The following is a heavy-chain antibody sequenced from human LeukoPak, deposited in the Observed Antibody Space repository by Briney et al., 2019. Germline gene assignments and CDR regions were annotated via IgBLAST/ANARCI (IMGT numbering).Heavy chain of an antibody. D-gene: IGHD5-12*01. Sequence: SETLSLTCTVFGDSISTYYWSWIRQPPGKGLEWIGYVYYSGSTNYNPSLKSRVTMSVDTSKCRFSLKLNSVTAADTAVYYCAGSGNSGYHSSYYCMDVWGKGTTVTVSS. CDR3: AGSGNSGYHSSYYCMDV. J-gene: IGHJ6*03. CDR2: VYYSGST. V-gene: IGHV4-59*01. CDR1: GDSISTYY.